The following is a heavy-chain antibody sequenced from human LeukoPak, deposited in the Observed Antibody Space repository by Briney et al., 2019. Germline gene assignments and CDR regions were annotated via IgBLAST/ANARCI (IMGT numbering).Heavy chain of an antibody. D-gene: IGHD2-2*01. CDR2: ISSSSSYI. Sequence: TGGSLRLSCAASGFTFSSYSMNWVRQAPGKGLEWVSSISSSSSYIYYADSVKGRFTISRDNAKNSLYQQMNSLRAEDTAVYYCARPRLGYCSSTSCYGYFQHWGQGTLVTVSS. V-gene: IGHV3-21*01. CDR1: GFTFSSYS. CDR3: ARPRLGYCSSTSCYGYFQH. J-gene: IGHJ1*01.